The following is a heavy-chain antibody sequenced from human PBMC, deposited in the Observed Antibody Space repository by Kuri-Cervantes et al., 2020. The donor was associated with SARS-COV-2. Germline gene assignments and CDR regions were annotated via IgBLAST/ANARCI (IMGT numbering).Heavy chain of an antibody. CDR2: IYYTGNT. D-gene: IGHD6-6*01. CDR1: GGSISSYY. J-gene: IGHJ4*02. CDR3: ARRESSRAFDY. Sequence: SETLSLTCTVSGGSISSYYWSWIRQPPGKGLEWIGYIYYTGNTYPNPSLESRVTISVDTSKNQFSLKLSSVTAADTAVYYCARRESSRAFDYWGQGTLVTVSS. V-gene: IGHV4-59*08.